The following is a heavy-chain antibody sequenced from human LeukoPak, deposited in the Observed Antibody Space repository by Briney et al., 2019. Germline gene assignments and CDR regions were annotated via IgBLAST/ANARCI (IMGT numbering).Heavy chain of an antibody. CDR3: AREASYNWNHGHAFDI. D-gene: IGHD1-1*01. CDR2: IIPIFGTA. CDR1: GGTFSSYA. Sequence: SVKVSCKASGGTFSSYAISWVRQAPGQGLEWMGGIIPIFGTANYAQKFQGRVTITTDESTSTAYMELSSLRSEDTAVYYCAREASYNWNHGHAFDIWGQGTMVTVSS. V-gene: IGHV1-69*05. J-gene: IGHJ3*02.